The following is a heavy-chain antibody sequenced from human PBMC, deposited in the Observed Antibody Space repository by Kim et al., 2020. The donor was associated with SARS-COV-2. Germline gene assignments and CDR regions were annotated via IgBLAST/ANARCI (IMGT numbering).Heavy chain of an antibody. D-gene: IGHD6-13*01. V-gene: IGHV4-34*01. CDR1: GGSFSGYY. J-gene: IGHJ4*02. Sequence: SETLSLTCAVYGGSFSGYYCSWIRQPPGKGLEWIGEINHIGSTNYNPSLKSRVTISVDTSKNQFSLKLSSVTAADTDVYYCARGRYSSSWYGPKFSFDYWGQGTLVTVSS. CDR3: ARGRYSSSWYGPKFSFDY. CDR2: INHIGST.